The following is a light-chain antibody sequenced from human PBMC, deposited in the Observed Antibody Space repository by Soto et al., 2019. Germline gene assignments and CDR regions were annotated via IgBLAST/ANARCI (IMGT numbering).Light chain of an antibody. CDR3: QQYGSSPYT. V-gene: IGKV3-20*01. CDR2: GAS. Sequence: EIVLTQSPGTLSLSPGERATLSCRASQSVSSSYLAWYQQRPGQAPRLLIYGASSRATSIPDSFSGSGSGTDFTLTISRLEPEDFAVYYCQQYGSSPYTFGQGTKLEIK. CDR1: QSVSSSY. J-gene: IGKJ2*01.